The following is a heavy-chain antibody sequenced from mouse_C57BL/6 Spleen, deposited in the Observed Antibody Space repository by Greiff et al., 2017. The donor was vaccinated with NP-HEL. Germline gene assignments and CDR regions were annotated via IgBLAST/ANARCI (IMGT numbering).Heavy chain of an antibody. J-gene: IGHJ3*01. V-gene: IGHV1-50*01. CDR2: IDPSDSYT. CDR1: GYTFTSYW. D-gene: IGHD2-3*01. CDR3: ARRGAYDGSPFAY. Sequence: QVQLQQPGAELVKPGASVKLSCKASGYTFTSYWMQWVKQRPGQGLEWIGEIDPSDSYTNYNQKFKGKATFTVDTSSSTAYMQLSSLTSEDSAVYYGARRGAYDGSPFAYWGQGTLVTVS.